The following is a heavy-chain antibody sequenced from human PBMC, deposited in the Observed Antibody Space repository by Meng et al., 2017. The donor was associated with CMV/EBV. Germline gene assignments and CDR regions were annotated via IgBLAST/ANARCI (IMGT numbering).Heavy chain of an antibody. Sequence: ASVKVSCKASGYTFTGYHMHWVRQAPGQGLEWMGWINPNSGGTNYAQKFQGRVTMTRDTSISTAYMELSRLRSDDTAVYYCARDQGVGATRTWLAGQDYWGQGTLVTVSS. D-gene: IGHD1-26*01. CDR1: GYTFTGYH. CDR2: INPNSGGT. V-gene: IGHV1-2*02. CDR3: ARDQGVGATRTWLAGQDY. J-gene: IGHJ4*02.